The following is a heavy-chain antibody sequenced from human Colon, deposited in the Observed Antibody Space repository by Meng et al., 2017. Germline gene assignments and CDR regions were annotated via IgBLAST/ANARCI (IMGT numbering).Heavy chain of an antibody. CDR1: GDGVSSNRAL. J-gene: IGHJ4*02. V-gene: IGHV6-1*01. Sequence: QVQVQQPGPGPVQLSHTLSLSCAISGDGVSSNRALWHWVRQSPWRGLEWMGQTYYRSGSHNHYAVSVKSRITINADNSRNPLSLHLISVTPKATADYSCSAWYGEYWGQGTLVTVSS. CDR3: SAWYGEY. D-gene: IGHD3-10*01. CDR2: TYYRSGSHN.